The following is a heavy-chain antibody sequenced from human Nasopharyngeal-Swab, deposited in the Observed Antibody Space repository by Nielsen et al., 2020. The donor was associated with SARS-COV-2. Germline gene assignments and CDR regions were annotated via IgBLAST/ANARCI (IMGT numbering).Heavy chain of an antibody. CDR2: TNGDGSSL. CDR3: ARGRGSSTSMIGY. Sequence: CAASGSTFSNYRMHWGRQAPGKGLGGVSRTNGDGSSLNYADFVKGRFTISTDNAKSTLYLEMNSLRAEDTAVYYCARGRGSSTSMIGYWGQGTLVTVSS. V-gene: IGHV3-74*01. D-gene: IGHD2/OR15-2a*01. J-gene: IGHJ4*02. CDR1: GSTFSNYR.